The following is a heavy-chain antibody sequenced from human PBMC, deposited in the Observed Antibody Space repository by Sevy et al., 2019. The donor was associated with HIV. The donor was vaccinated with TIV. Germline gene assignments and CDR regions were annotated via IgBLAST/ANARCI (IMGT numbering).Heavy chain of an antibody. Sequence: GGSLRLSCSASGFTFSSYAMHWVRQAPGKGLEYVSAISSNGGSTYYADSVKGRFTISRDNSKNTLYLQMSSLRAEDTAVYYCVKAQTTVTTAFDYWGQGTLVTVSS. CDR2: ISSNGGST. CDR1: GFTFSSYA. V-gene: IGHV3-64D*06. CDR3: VKAQTTVTTAFDY. J-gene: IGHJ4*02. D-gene: IGHD4-17*01.